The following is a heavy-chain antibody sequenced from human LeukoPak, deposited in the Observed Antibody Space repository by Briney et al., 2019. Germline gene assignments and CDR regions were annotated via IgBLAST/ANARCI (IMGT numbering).Heavy chain of an antibody. Sequence: ASVKVSCKASGYTFTGYYMHSVRQAPGRGLEWMGWINPNSGGTKYAQKFQGRVTMTRDTSISTAYMELSRLRSDDTAVYYCARGYSSSWYPLHYYYYMDVWGKGTTVTISS. CDR3: ARGYSSSWYPLHYYYYMDV. CDR2: INPNSGGT. V-gene: IGHV1-2*02. CDR1: GYTFTGYY. J-gene: IGHJ6*03. D-gene: IGHD6-13*01.